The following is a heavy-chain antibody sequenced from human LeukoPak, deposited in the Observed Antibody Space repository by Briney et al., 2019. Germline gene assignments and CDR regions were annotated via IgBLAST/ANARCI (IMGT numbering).Heavy chain of an antibody. CDR3: AERSATSSGYFDF. Sequence: GGSLRLSCTASGFTFNNYAMTWVRQAPGKGLEWVSAITGSGAYTNYADSVKGRFTISRDNSKNTIFLQMNSLRAEDTAIYYCAERSATSSGYFDFWGRGTLVTVSS. D-gene: IGHD3-22*01. V-gene: IGHV3-23*01. CDR1: GFTFNNYA. J-gene: IGHJ4*02. CDR2: ITGSGAYT.